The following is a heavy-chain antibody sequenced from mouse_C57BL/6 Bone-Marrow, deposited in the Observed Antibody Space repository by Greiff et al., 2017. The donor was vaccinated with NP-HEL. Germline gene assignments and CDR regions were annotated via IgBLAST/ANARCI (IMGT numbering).Heavy chain of an antibody. J-gene: IGHJ2*01. Sequence: QVQLQQPGAELVKPGASVTLSCKASGYTFTSYWMQWVKQRPGQGLEWIGEIDPSDSYTNYNHKFKCKATLTVDTSSSTAYMQLSSLTSEDSAVYYCARSGSRVDYWGQGTTLTVSS. CDR1: GYTFTSYW. CDR3: ARSGSRVDY. V-gene: IGHV1-50*01. CDR2: IDPSDSYT. D-gene: IGHD1-1*01.